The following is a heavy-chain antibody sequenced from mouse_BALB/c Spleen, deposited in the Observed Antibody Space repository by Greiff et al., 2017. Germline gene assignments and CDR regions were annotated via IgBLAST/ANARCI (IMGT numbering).Heavy chain of an antibody. Sequence: DVMVVESGGGLVKPGGSLKLSCAASGFTISDYYMYWVRQTLEKRLVWGATISDGGSYTYYPDSVKGRFTIYGDNAKNNLYLQMSSMKSEDTAKYYGARVGSSYARDYWGQGTSVTVSS. CDR2: ISDGGSYT. J-gene: IGHJ4*01. CDR1: GFTISDYY. CDR3: ARVGSSYARDY. D-gene: IGHD1-1*01. V-gene: IGHV5-4*02.